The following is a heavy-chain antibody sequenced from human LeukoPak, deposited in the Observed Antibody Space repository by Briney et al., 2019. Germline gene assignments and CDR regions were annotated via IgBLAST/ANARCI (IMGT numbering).Heavy chain of an antibody. J-gene: IGHJ6*02. D-gene: IGHD3-10*01. CDR2: ISSSSSYI. Sequence: PGRSLRLSCAASGLTFSSYAMHWVRQAPGKGLEWVSSISSSSSYIYYADSVKGRFTISRDNAKNSLYLQMNSLRAEDTAVYYCAREGVGFGEFYYYYGMDVWGQGTTVTVSS. CDR3: AREGVGFGEFYYYYGMDV. CDR1: GLTFSSYA. V-gene: IGHV3-21*01.